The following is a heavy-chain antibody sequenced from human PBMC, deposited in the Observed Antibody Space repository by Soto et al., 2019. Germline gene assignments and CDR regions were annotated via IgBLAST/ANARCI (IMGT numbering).Heavy chain of an antibody. CDR2: ISWNSGSI. CDR3: GKDLGEGDYGGYDAFDI. V-gene: IGHV3-9*01. Sequence: EVQLVESGGGLVQPGRSLRLSCAASGFTFDDYAMHWVRQAPGKGLEWVSGISWNSGSIGYADSVKGLFTITRDNAKNSLYRQVDCVKAEHTALYYCGKDLGEGDYGGYDAFDIWGQGTMVTVPS. CDR1: GFTFDDYA. D-gene: IGHD4-17*01. J-gene: IGHJ3*02.